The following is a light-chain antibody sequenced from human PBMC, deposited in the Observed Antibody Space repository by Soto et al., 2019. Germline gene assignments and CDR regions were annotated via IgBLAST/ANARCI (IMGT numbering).Light chain of an antibody. CDR3: QQYNSYS. J-gene: IGKJ1*01. V-gene: IGKV1-5*02. CDR1: QTVSGW. CDR2: DAS. Sequence: DSQRTLSPSTLAASVGGTIKIICWASQTVSGWLAWYQHKTGKAPTLLIYDASSLESGVPSRFSGRGSGTEFTLTFSSLRPDDFAIYDCQQYNSYSFGQGTKVDIK.